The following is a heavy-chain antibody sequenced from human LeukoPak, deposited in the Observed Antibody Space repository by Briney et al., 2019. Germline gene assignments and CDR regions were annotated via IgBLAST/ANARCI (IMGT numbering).Heavy chain of an antibody. V-gene: IGHV3-53*01. J-gene: IGHJ4*02. CDR1: GFTVSSTH. D-gene: IGHD2-2*01. CDR3: AKNLPATVYFDY. Sequence: PGGSLRLSCAASGFTVSSTHMSWVRQAPGKGLEWVSIIYDGGTTNYADSVKGRFTISRDTSKNTLFLQMNSLRAEDTAVYYCAKNLPATVYFDYWGQGALVTVSS. CDR2: IYDGGTT.